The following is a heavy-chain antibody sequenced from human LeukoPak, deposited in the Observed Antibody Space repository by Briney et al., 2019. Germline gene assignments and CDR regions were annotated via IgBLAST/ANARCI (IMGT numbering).Heavy chain of an antibody. J-gene: IGHJ5*02. CDR2: ISAYNGNT. V-gene: IGHV1-18*01. D-gene: IGHD3-10*01. Sequence: ASVKVSCKASGYTFTSYGISWVRQAPGQGLEWMGWISAYNGNTNYAQKLQGRVTMTTDTSTSTAYMELRSLRSDDTAVYYCARACAIWFGEHHENWFDPWGQGTLVTVSS. CDR1: GYTFTSYG. CDR3: ARACAIWFGEHHENWFDP.